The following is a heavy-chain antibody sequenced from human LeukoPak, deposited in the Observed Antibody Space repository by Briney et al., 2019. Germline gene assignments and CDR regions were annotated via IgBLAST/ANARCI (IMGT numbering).Heavy chain of an antibody. V-gene: IGHV1-18*01. CDR1: GYTFTSYG. CDR3: ARVVYCSGGSCYRENDY. Sequence: ASVKVSCKASGYTFTSYGISWVRQAPGQGLEWMGWISAYNGNTNYAQRLQGRVTMTTDTSTSTASMELRSLRSDDTAVYYCARVVYCSGGSCYRENDYWGQGTLVTVSS. J-gene: IGHJ4*02. D-gene: IGHD2-15*01. CDR2: ISAYNGNT.